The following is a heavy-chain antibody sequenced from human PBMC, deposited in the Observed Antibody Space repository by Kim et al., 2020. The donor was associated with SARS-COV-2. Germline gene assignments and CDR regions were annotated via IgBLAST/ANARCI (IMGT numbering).Heavy chain of an antibody. Sequence: SETLSLTCTVSGGSISSSTYYWGWIRQPPGKGLQWIGSIYYSGNTYYNPSLKSRVTMPIDTSKNQFSLNLSSVTAADTSVYYCARQRATGDAFDIWGQGTMVTVSS. V-gene: IGHV4-39*01. CDR2: IYYSGNT. D-gene: IGHD1-1*01. J-gene: IGHJ3*02. CDR3: ARQRATGDAFDI. CDR1: GGSISSSTYY.